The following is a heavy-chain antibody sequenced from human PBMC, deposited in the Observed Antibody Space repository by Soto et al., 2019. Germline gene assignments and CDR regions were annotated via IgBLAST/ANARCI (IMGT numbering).Heavy chain of an antibody. Sequence: EVQLVESGGGLVQPGRSLRLSCTASGFTFGDYAMSWFRQAPGKGLEWLGFIRTNTYGVTTEYAASVKGRFIISRDDSKSIAYLQMNSLNTEDTAVHYCTRSLRKDSYPRGGFDIWGQGTMVTVSS. CDR2: IRTNTYGVTT. J-gene: IGHJ3*02. V-gene: IGHV3-49*03. CDR1: GFTFGDYA. CDR3: TRSLRKDSYPRGGFDI. D-gene: IGHD5-18*01.